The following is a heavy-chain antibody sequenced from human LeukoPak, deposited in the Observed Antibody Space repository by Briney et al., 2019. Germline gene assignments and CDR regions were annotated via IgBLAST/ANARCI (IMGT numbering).Heavy chain of an antibody. J-gene: IGHJ6*03. CDR2: IYYSGST. V-gene: IGHV4-59*01. Sequence: SPSETLSLTCTVSGGSISSYYWSWIRQPPGKGLEWIGYIYYSGSTNYNPSLKSRVTISVDTSKNQFSLKLNSVTAADTAVFYCARSVEGYCSGGSCYYYSYYMDVWGKGTTVTVSS. CDR1: GGSISSYY. CDR3: ARSVEGYCSGGSCYYYSYYMDV. D-gene: IGHD2-15*01.